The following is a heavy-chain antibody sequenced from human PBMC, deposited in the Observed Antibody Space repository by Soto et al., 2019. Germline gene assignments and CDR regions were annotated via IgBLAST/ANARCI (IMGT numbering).Heavy chain of an antibody. CDR3: ARGTRDYFDTTGPGYGMDV. CDR1: GDSISDVDYY. V-gene: IGHV4-30-4*01. D-gene: IGHD3-22*01. J-gene: IGHJ6*02. CDR2: FYDSGTS. Sequence: QVQLQESGPGLVKPSQTLSLTCTVSGDSISDVDYYWSWVRQTPREGLEWIGAFYDSGTSYYSPSLKTRMPISVDSSKNQCSLTLTSVTAADTAVYYCARGTRDYFDTTGPGYGMDVWGQGTTVTVSS.